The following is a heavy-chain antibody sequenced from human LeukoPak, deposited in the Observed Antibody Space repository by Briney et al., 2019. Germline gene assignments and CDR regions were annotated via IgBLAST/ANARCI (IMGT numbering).Heavy chain of an antibody. D-gene: IGHD3-22*01. CDR1: GFTFSSYG. Sequence: GGSLRLSCAASGFTFSSYGMHWVRQAPGKGLVWVSRINSDGSSTSYADSVKGRFTISRDNAKNTLYLQMNSLRAEDTAVYYCARGDYYDSSGYHPFDYWGQGTLVTVSS. CDR2: INSDGSST. V-gene: IGHV3-74*01. CDR3: ARGDYYDSSGYHPFDY. J-gene: IGHJ4*02.